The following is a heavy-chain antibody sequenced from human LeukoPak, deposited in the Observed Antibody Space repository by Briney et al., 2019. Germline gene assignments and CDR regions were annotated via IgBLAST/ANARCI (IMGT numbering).Heavy chain of an antibody. CDR3: ARRLYYYDSSGYYYPYFDY. CDR2: IYYSGGT. Sequence: KPSETLSLTCTVSGGSISSSSYYWGWIRQPPGKGLEWIGSIYYSGGTYYNPSLKSRVTISVDTSKNQFSLKLSSVTAADTAVYYCARRLYYYDSSGYYYPYFDYWGQGTLVTVSS. D-gene: IGHD3-22*01. V-gene: IGHV4-39*01. J-gene: IGHJ4*02. CDR1: GGSISSSSYY.